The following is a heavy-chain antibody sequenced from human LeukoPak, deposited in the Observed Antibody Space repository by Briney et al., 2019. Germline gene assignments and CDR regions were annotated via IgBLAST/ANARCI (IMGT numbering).Heavy chain of an antibody. CDR1: GFTFNIYT. Sequence: GGSLRLSCAASGFTFNIYTMTWVRQAPGKGLEWVSSIGSSSRYIYYADSVKGRFTISRDNDNNSVYLQMNSLRAEDTAVYYCARDCSSSAFGIWGQGTVVTVSS. CDR3: ARDCSSSAFGI. J-gene: IGHJ3*02. V-gene: IGHV3-21*01. CDR2: IGSSSRYI. D-gene: IGHD6-6*01.